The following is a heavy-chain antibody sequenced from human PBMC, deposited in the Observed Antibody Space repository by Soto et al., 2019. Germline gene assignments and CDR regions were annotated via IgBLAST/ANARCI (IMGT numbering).Heavy chain of an antibody. CDR2: IYYSGST. D-gene: IGHD2-21*01. CDR3: VREGDGYFDP. J-gene: IGHJ5*02. Sequence: SETLSLTCTVSGGSISSSSYYWGWIRQPPGKGLEWIGSIYYSGSTNYNPSLKSRVTISVDTSEKQFSLKLSSVTAADTAVYYCVREGDGYFDPWGQGTLVTVSS. V-gene: IGHV4-39*07. CDR1: GGSISSSSYY.